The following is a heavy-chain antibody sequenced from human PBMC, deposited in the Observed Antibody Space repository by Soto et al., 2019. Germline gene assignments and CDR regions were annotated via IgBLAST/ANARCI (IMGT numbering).Heavy chain of an antibody. CDR1: GGSVSSGSYY. V-gene: IGHV4-61*01. Sequence: LSLTCTVSGGSVSSGSYYWSWIRQPPGKGLEWIGYIYYSGSTNYNPSLKSRVTISVDTSKNQFSLKLSSVTAADTAVYYCARDAAYNNYDYYYYGMDVWGQGTTVTVSS. D-gene: IGHD4-4*01. J-gene: IGHJ6*02. CDR2: IYYSGST. CDR3: ARDAAYNNYDYYYYGMDV.